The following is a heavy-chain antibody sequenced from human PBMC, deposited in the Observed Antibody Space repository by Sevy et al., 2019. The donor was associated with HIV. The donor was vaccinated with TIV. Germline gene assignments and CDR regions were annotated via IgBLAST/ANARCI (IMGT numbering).Heavy chain of an antibody. Sequence: GGSLRLSCEASGFSFSDYNMGWVRQAPGRGLEWLGRSGNKANIYTTQYAASVKGRFSISRDDLKNSLSLQMNSLNTEDTAVYYCARELWYGELGGWFDPWGQGTLVTVSS. J-gene: IGHJ5*02. D-gene: IGHD3-10*01. CDR3: ARELWYGELGGWFDP. CDR2: SGNKANIYTT. V-gene: IGHV3-72*01. CDR1: GFSFSDYN.